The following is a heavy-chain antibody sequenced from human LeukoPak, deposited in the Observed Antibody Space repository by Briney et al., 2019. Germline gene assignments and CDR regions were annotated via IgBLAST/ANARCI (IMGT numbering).Heavy chain of an antibody. CDR3: PRDTARTSSRYFDY. D-gene: IGHD6-6*01. V-gene: IGHV3-66*02. J-gene: IGHJ4*02. CDR2: IYSGSST. CDR1: GFTVTSNY. Sequence: GGSLRRSCAASGFTVTSNYMSWVREAQGKGLEWVSVIYSGSSTYYADSVKGRFTISRDNSKNTLYLQMNSLRADDTAVYYCPRDTARTSSRYFDYWGQGTLVTVSS.